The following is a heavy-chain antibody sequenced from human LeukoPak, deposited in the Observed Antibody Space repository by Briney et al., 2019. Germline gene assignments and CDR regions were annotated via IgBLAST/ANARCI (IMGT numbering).Heavy chain of an antibody. CDR2: MRHDGSNK. D-gene: IGHD6-19*01. CDR3: ARTREQWQVLDY. J-gene: IGHJ4*02. CDR1: GFTFSSHG. Sequence: GGSLRLSCAASGFTFSSHGMYWVRQAPGKGLEWVAFMRHDGSNKYADSVKGRFTISGDNSKNTLYLQTNSLSAEDTALYYCARTREQWQVLDYWGQGTLVTVSS. V-gene: IGHV3-30*02.